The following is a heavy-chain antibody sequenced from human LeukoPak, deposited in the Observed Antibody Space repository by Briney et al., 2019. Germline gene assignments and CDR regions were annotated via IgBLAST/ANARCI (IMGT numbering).Heavy chain of an antibody. CDR2: IYYSGST. Sequence: DPSETLSLTCTVSGGSISSSSYYWGWIRQPPGKGLEWIGSIYYSGSTNYNPSLKSRVTISVDTSKNQFSLKLSSVTAADTAVYYCARGGYYATGWGQGTLVTVSS. V-gene: IGHV4-39*07. CDR1: GGSISSSSYY. J-gene: IGHJ4*02. CDR3: ARGGYYATG. D-gene: IGHD2-2*01.